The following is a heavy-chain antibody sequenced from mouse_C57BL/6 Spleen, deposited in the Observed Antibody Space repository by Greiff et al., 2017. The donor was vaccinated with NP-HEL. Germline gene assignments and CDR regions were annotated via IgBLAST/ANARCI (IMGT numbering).Heavy chain of an antibody. CDR1: GYTFTSYW. CDR3: ARGPIFDY. J-gene: IGHJ2*01. CDR2: IDPSDSYT. V-gene: IGHV1-69*01. Sequence: QVQLQQSGAELVMPGASVKLSCKASGYTFTSYWMHWVKQRPGQGLEWIGEIDPSDSYTNYNQKFKGKSTLTVDKSSSTAYMQLSSLTSEDSAVYYCARGPIFDYWGQGTTLTVSS.